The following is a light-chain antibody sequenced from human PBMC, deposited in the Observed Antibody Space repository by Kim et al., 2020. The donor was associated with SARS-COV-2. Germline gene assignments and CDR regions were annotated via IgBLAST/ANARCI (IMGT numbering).Light chain of an antibody. CDR1: SSDVGAFDH. CDR3: SSYRRSNNWV. V-gene: IGLV2-8*01. CDR2: KVN. J-gene: IGLJ3*02. Sequence: GQSVPFSCTGTSSDVGAFDHVAWYQQHANKAPNLIIYKVNQRPSGVPGRFSGSKSGNTASLTVSGLQTDDEAHYYCSSYRRSNNWVFGGGTQLTVL.